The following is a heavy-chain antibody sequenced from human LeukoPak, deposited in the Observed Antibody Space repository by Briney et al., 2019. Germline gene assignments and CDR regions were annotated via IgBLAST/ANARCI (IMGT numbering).Heavy chain of an antibody. J-gene: IGHJ4*02. V-gene: IGHV3-21*01. CDR1: GFTFSSYS. CDR2: ISNSSTYI. Sequence: GGPLTLSCAASGFTFSSYSMNWVRQAPGKALEWVSSISNSSTYIYYADSVKCRFTIPRDNAKKTLYLQMNTLRAEDTAVYYCARDLDFGGYSSFEYWGQGTLVTVSS. D-gene: IGHD4-23*01. CDR3: ARDLDFGGYSSFEY.